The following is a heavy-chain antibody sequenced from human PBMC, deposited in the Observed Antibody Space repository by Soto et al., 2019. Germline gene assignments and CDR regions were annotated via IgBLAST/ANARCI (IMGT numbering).Heavy chain of an antibody. D-gene: IGHD3-3*01. CDR2: IYYSGST. CDR1: GGSISSYY. Sequence: SETLSLTCTVSGGSISSYYWSWIRQPPGKGLEWIGYIYYSGSTNYNPSLKSRVTISVDTSKNQFSLKLSSVTAADTAVYYCARGRMYYDFWSGYYTYYFDYWGQGTLVTAPQ. V-gene: IGHV4-59*12. CDR3: ARGRMYYDFWSGYYTYYFDY. J-gene: IGHJ4*02.